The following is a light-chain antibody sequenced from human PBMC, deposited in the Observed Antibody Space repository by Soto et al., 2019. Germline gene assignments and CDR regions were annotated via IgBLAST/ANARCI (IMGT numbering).Light chain of an antibody. J-gene: IGLJ1*01. V-gene: IGLV2-23*02. CDR2: DVT. Sequence: QSVLTQPASVSGSPGQSITISCTGTSSDVGRYNLVSWYQHHPGKAPNLISYDVTQWPSGASNRFSGSKSGNTASLTIFGLQAEDEADYYCCSYAGTTTFYVFGTGTKVTVL. CDR1: SSDVGRYNL. CDR3: CSYAGTTTFYV.